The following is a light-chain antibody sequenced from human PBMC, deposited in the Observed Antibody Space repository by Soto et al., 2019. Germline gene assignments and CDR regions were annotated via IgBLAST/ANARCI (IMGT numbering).Light chain of an antibody. CDR3: QQGHNWPLT. Sequence: DIQMTQSPSSMSASVGDRVTITCRATQGLSGSLAWYQQKPGRAPKLLISVTSRLQSGVPSRFSGSASGTDFTLTIDGLQPEDLATYYCQQGHNWPLTFGQGTRVDIK. CDR2: VTS. CDR1: QGLSGS. V-gene: IGKV1-12*01. J-gene: IGKJ5*01.